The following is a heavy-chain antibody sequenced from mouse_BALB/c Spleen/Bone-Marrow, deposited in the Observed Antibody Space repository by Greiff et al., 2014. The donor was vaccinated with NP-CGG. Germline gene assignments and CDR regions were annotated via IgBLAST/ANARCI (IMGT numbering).Heavy chain of an antibody. V-gene: IGHV1S22*01. D-gene: IGHD2-3*01. J-gene: IGHJ2*01. CDR1: GYTFTSYW. CDR3: ARWLLLDY. Sequence: LKQSGSELVRPGASVKLSCKASGYTFTSYWMHWVKQRPGQGLEWIGNIYPGTGSTNYDEKFKSKATLTVDTSSRTAYMQLSSLTSEDSAVYYRARWLLLDYWGQGTTLTVSP. CDR2: IYPGTGST.